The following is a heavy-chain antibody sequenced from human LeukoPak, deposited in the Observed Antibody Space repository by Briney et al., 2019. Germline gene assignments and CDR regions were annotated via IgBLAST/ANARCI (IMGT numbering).Heavy chain of an antibody. J-gene: IGHJ4*02. CDR1: GGSISSSSYY. CDR3: ARGIWMRYFDY. D-gene: IGHD2/OR15-2a*01. Sequence: SETLSLTCTVSGGSISSSSYYWGWIRQPPGKGLEWIGSIYYSGSTYYNPSLKSRVTISVDTSKNQFSLKLSSVTAADTAIYYCARGIWMRYFDYWGQGTLVTVSS. V-gene: IGHV4-39*07. CDR2: IYYSGST.